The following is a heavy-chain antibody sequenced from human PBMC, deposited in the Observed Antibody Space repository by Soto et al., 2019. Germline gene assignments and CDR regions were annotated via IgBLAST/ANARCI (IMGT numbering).Heavy chain of an antibody. V-gene: IGHV4-59*08. CDR2: IHYSGST. CDR3: ARHLDGYNSE. CDR1: GGSIRGYY. Sequence: SETLSLTCTVSGGSIRGYYCIWIRQPPGKGLEWIGYIHYSGSTNYSPSPKSRVTISADTSRKQFSLSLSSVTAADTAVYYCARHLDGYNSEWGLGTLVTVSS. J-gene: IGHJ4*02. D-gene: IGHD1-1*01.